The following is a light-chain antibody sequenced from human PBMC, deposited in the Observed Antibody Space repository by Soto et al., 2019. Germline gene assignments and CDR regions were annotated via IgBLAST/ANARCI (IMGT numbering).Light chain of an antibody. CDR1: QSISNW. CDR2: KAS. V-gene: IGKV1-5*03. J-gene: IGKJ2*01. Sequence: DIQMTQSPSTLSASVGDRVTTTCRASQSISNWLAWYQQKPGKAPNLVIYKASTSVSGVLSRFSGSGSGTEFTLTINSLQPDDFATYYCQQHLSYPYTFGQGNKLQIK. CDR3: QQHLSYPYT.